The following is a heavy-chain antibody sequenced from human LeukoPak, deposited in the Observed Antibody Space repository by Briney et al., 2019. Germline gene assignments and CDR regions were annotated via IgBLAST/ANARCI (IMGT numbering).Heavy chain of an antibody. J-gene: IGHJ4*02. Sequence: GGSLRLSCVASGFTFSNLAMGWVRQAPGKGLEWVSVISDSGGTTYYADSVRGRFTISRDNYRNTLYLQMNSLRVDDTAVYYCAKDARRYSGWYFFDLGGQGTLVLVSS. CDR1: GFTFSNLA. V-gene: IGHV3-23*01. CDR3: AKDARRYSGWYFFDL. CDR2: ISDSGGTT. D-gene: IGHD6-19*01.